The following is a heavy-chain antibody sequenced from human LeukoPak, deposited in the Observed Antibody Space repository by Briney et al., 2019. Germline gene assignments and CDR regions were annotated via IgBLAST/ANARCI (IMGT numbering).Heavy chain of an antibody. CDR3: AKAIRIGDDYDSSGYSP. Sequence: GGSLRLSCAASGFTFSSYGMHWVRQAPGKGLEWVAVISYDGSNKYYADSVKGRFTISRDNSKNTLYLQMNSLRAEDTAVYYCAKAIRIGDDYDSSGYSPWGEGTMVSVSS. CDR2: ISYDGSNK. D-gene: IGHD3-22*01. CDR1: GFTFSSYG. V-gene: IGHV3-30*18. J-gene: IGHJ3*01.